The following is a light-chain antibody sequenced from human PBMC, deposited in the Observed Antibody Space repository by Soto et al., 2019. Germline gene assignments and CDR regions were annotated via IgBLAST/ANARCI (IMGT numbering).Light chain of an antibody. Sequence: IVLTQSPGTLSLSPGETATLSCRATQAIRSTSLVWYQKKPGQAPRLLIYGGSTRATGLPDRFSGRGFETDFTLTITELEPEDFAVYYCQHSSTSTWTFGQGTRV. CDR3: QHSSTSTWT. CDR1: QAIRSTS. CDR2: GGS. V-gene: IGKV3-20*01. J-gene: IGKJ1*01.